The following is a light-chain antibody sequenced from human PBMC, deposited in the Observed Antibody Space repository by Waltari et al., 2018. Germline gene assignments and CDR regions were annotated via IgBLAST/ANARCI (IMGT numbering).Light chain of an antibody. CDR3: QQYYSTLSLT. Sequence: DIVMTQSPDSLAVSLGERATINCKSSQSVLYSSNNKNYLAWYQQKPGKPPKLLIYWASTRESGVPDRLSGSGSGTDFTLTISSLQAEDVAVYYCQQYYSTLSLTFGGGTKVEIK. CDR1: QSVLYSSNNKNY. J-gene: IGKJ4*01. V-gene: IGKV4-1*01. CDR2: WAS.